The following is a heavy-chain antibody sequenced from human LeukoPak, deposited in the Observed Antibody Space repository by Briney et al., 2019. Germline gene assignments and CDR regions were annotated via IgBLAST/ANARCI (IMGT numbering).Heavy chain of an antibody. J-gene: IGHJ4*02. V-gene: IGHV3-21*01. D-gene: IGHD6-6*01. CDR3: ARAYRGYSSSSGSGY. Sequence: PGGSFRLFCAASGFTFSSDSMTWVRQAPGKGLKWVSSISSSSSYIYYADSVKGRFTISRDNAKNSLYLQMNSLRAEDTAVYYCARAYRGYSSSSGSGYWGQGTLVTVSS. CDR2: ISSSSSYI. CDR1: GFTFSSDS.